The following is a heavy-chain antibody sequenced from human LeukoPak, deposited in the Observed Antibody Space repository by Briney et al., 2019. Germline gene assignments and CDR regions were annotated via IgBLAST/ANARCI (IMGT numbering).Heavy chain of an antibody. CDR3: ARAEVKRGYSGPFLRY. Sequence: GASVKVSCKASGYTFTGYYMHWVRQAPGQGLEWMGWINPNSGGTNYAQKFQGRVTVTRDTSISTAYMELSRLRSDDTAVYYCARAEVKRGYSGPFLRYWGQGTLVTVSS. V-gene: IGHV1-2*02. CDR2: INPNSGGT. D-gene: IGHD5-12*01. J-gene: IGHJ4*02. CDR1: GYTFTGYY.